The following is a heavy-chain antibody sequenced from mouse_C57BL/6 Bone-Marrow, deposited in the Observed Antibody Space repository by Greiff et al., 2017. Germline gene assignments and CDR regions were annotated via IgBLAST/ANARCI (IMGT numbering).Heavy chain of an antibody. CDR1: GYSFTGYF. CDR2: INPYNGDT. Sequence: VQLQQSGPELVKPGDSVKISCKASGYSFTGYFMNWVMQSHGKSLEWIGRINPYNGDTFYNQKFKGKATLTVDKSSSTAHMELRSLTSEDSAVYYCARYYGSTYFDYWGQGTTLTVSS. D-gene: IGHD1-1*01. V-gene: IGHV1-20*01. CDR3: ARYYGSTYFDY. J-gene: IGHJ2*01.